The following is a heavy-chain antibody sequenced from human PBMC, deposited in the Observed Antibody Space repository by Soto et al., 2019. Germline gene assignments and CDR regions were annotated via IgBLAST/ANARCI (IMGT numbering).Heavy chain of an antibody. CDR1: GXTFSSYR. Sequence: GSLRLSCAASGXTFSSYRMNWVRQAPGKGLELVSSISSSSSYIYYADSVKGRFTIPRDNAKNSLYLQMNSLRAEDTAAYYCARVQYYYDSSGYYYVYYFDYWGQGTLVTVSS. D-gene: IGHD3-22*01. CDR2: ISSSSSYI. J-gene: IGHJ4*02. V-gene: IGHV3-21*01. CDR3: ARVQYYYDSSGYYYVYYFDY.